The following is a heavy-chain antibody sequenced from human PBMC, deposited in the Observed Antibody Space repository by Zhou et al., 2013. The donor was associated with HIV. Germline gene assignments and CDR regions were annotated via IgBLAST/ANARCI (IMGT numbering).Heavy chain of an antibody. J-gene: IGHJ5*02. CDR1: EYDFTDFY. CDR3: ARGLYGPGNNWFDP. Sequence: QAHLLQSGAEVKKTGSSVKVSCKASEYDFTDFYIHWVRQAPVEGLTWMGWINPNSGGTKYAQDFQGRVAMTRDTSINTAYMELSNLTSDDTAIYYCARGLYGPGNNWFDPWGQGTLVTVSS. CDR2: INPNSGGT. V-gene: IGHV1-2*02. D-gene: IGHD3-10*01.